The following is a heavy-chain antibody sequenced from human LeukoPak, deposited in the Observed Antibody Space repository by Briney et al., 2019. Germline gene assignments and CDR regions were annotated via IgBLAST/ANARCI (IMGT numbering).Heavy chain of an antibody. CDR3: ARTDGDYPGRFDY. Sequence: GGSLRLSCAASGFPFNTFWMSWIRQAPGKGLEWVANIKQDGSEKYYVDSVKGRFTISRDNSKNSLYLQMKSLRSEDTALYYCARTDGDYPGRFDYWGQGTLVTVSS. J-gene: IGHJ4*02. V-gene: IGHV3-7*03. CDR1: GFPFNTFW. CDR2: IKQDGSEK. D-gene: IGHD4-17*01.